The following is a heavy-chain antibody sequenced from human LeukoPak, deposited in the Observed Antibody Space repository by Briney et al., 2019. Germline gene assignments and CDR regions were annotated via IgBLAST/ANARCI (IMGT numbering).Heavy chain of an antibody. J-gene: IGHJ5*02. CDR1: GFTFNRCN. CDR3: ARGADGVSSNSRGWFDP. D-gene: IGHD2-15*01. CDR2: ISTSSSYI. V-gene: IGHV3-21*01. Sequence: GGSLRLSCAASGFTFNRCNMNWVRRAPGKGLEWVSSISTSSSYIYYADSVRGRFTISRDNAKNSLYLQMNSLRAEDTAVYSCARGADGVSSNSRGWFDPWGQGTLVTVSS.